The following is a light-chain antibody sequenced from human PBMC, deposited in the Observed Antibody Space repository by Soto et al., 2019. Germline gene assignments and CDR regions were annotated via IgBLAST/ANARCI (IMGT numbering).Light chain of an antibody. J-gene: IGKJ1*01. CDR2: DAT. Sequence: FVLTQFPGTLSLSPGETATLSCWASQRVSNNFLGWYQQKPGLPPRLLIYDATSRANGIPERFSGRGSGTHFTLTISRLEPEDFAVYYCQQYGSTPWTFGRGTMVDIK. CDR3: QQYGSTPWT. CDR1: QRVSNNF. V-gene: IGKV3D-20*01.